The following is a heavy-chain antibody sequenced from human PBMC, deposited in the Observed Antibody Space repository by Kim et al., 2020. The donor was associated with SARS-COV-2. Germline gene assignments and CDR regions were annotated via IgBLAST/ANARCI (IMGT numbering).Heavy chain of an antibody. CDR3: ARCRNRYLDCSGGSCYSHRRTGYNWFDP. CDR2: MNPNSGNT. V-gene: IGHV1-8*01. J-gene: IGHJ5*02. CDR1: GYTFTSYD. Sequence: ASVKVSCKASGYTFTSYDINWVRQATGQGLEWMGWMNPNSGNTGYAQKFQGRVTMTRNTSISTAYMELSSLRSEDTAVYYCARCRNRYLDCSGGSCYSHRRTGYNWFDPWGEGTPVTVSS. D-gene: IGHD2-15*01.